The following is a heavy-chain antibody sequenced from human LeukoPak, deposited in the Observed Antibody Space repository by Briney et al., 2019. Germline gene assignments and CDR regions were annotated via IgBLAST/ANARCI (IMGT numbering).Heavy chain of an antibody. CDR3: ARTAGGSGRWGDNWFDP. CDR1: GYTFTGSH. Sequence: GASVKVSCKASGYTFTGSHMHWVRQAPGQGLEWVGWINLNNGGTNHAQKFQGRVTMTSDTSISTAYMELSSLRFDDTAVYYCARTAGGSGRWGDNWFDPWGQGTLVTVSS. V-gene: IGHV1-2*02. CDR2: INLNNGGT. D-gene: IGHD3-10*01. J-gene: IGHJ5*02.